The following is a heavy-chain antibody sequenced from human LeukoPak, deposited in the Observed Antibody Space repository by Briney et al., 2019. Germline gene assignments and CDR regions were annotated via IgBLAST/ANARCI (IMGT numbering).Heavy chain of an antibody. J-gene: IGHJ6*02. Sequence: GGSVKLSCEASGFTFSSYAMHWVRQAPGKGLEWMAGISYDGSNKYYADYVKGRFTISRDNSNNTPYLQMSSLRAEDTAGYYCADDSNEEVVVAATTYDYYSMDDWGQGTTVTVSS. CDR1: GFTFSSYA. CDR3: ADDSNEEVVVAATTYDYYSMDD. D-gene: IGHD2-15*01. CDR2: ISYDGSNK. V-gene: IGHV3-30-3*02.